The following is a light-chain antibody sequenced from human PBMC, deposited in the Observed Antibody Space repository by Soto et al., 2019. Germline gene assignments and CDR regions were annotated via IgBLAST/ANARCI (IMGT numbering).Light chain of an antibody. CDR3: QQRHMWPIT. V-gene: IGKV3-11*01. Sequence: EIVMTQSPDTLSLSPGERATLSCRASQSVTTKLAWYQHKPGQAIYGAFNRVTGIRDRFSASGSGTEFTLTISSLEPEDSAVYYCQQRHMWPITFGQGTRLEIK. J-gene: IGKJ5*01. CDR2: GAF. CDR1: QSVTTK.